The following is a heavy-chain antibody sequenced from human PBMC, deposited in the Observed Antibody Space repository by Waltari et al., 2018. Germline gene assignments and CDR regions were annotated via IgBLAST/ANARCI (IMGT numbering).Heavy chain of an antibody. Sequence: QVHLEQWGAGQLQPSETLSLTCVVNGGSVRGYYWGGVRQAPGKGLEWIGEINHSPNRNYNPSLRSRVDMSVDTSKNQFSLKLNFVTAADTGVYYCVRLEDCSGPGGNCYSGDPFALDVWGQGTTVTVSS. D-gene: IGHD2-15*01. CDR2: INHSPNR. V-gene: IGHV4-34*01. CDR3: VRLEDCSGPGGNCYSGDPFALDV. CDR1: GGSVRGYY. J-gene: IGHJ6*02.